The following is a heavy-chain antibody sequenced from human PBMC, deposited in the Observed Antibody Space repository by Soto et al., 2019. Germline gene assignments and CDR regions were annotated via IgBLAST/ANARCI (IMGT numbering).Heavy chain of an antibody. CDR2: IYHSGST. CDR1: GGSTSSGGYS. Sequence: SETLSLTCAVSGGSTSSGGYSWSWIRQPPGKGLEWIGYIYHSGSTYYNPSLKSRVTISVDRSKNQFSLKLSSVTAADTAVYYCARASSGSIDYWGQGTLVTVSS. CDR3: ARASSGSIDY. J-gene: IGHJ4*02. V-gene: IGHV4-30-2*01. D-gene: IGHD6-6*01.